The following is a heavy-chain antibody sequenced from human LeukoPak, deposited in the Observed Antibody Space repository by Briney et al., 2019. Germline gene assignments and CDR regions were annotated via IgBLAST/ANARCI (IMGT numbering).Heavy chain of an antibody. D-gene: IGHD2-15*01. J-gene: IGHJ3*02. CDR3: ARDSSGGSWIDAFDI. V-gene: IGHV3-48*03. CDR1: GFTFSSYE. Sequence: GGSLRLSCAASGFTFSSYEMNWVRQAPGKGLEWVSYISSSGSTIYYADTVKGRFTISRDNAKNPLYLQMNSLRAEDTAVYYCARDSSGGSWIDAFDIWGQGTMVTVSS. CDR2: ISSSGSTI.